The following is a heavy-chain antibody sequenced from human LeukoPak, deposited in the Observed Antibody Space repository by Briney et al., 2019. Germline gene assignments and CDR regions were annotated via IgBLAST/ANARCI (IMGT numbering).Heavy chain of an antibody. CDR2: ISTNGGST. V-gene: IGHV3-64*01. J-gene: IGHJ4*02. Sequence: GGSLRLSCAASGFTFSSYAMHWARQAPGKGLEYVSGISTNGGSTYYANSVKGRFTISRDNSKNTLFLQMGSLRAEDMAVYYCARGELTIIRSVLSLWGQGTLVTVSS. CDR3: ARGELTIIRSVLSL. CDR1: GFTFSSYA. D-gene: IGHD3-10*01.